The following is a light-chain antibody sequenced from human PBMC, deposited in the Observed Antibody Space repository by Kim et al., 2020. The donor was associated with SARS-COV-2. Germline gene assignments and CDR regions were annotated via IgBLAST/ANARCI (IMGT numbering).Light chain of an antibody. CDR3: QSYDDILGAWL. CDR1: SSNIGAGND. J-gene: IGLJ3*02. CDR2: GNT. V-gene: IGLV1-40*01. Sequence: QAVVTQPPSVSGAAGQRVTISCTGSSSNIGAGNDVHWFQQLPGTGPQVLIYGNTNRPSGVPDRFSGSKSGTSASLAITGLQTEDEADYYCQSYDDILGAWLFGGGTQLTVL.